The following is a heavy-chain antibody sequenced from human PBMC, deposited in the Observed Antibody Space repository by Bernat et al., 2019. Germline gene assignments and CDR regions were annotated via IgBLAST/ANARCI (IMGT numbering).Heavy chain of an antibody. J-gene: IGHJ3*02. CDR3: ARERLSRYFDWSDAFDI. D-gene: IGHD3-9*01. Sequence: QVQLVESGGGVVQPGRSLRLSCAASGFTFNSYAMHWVRQAPGKGLEWVAVISYDGSNKYYADSVKGRFTISRDNSKNTLYLQMNSLRAEDTAVYYCARERLSRYFDWSDAFDIWGQGTMVTVSS. CDR1: GFTFNSYA. CDR2: ISYDGSNK. V-gene: IGHV3-30-3*01.